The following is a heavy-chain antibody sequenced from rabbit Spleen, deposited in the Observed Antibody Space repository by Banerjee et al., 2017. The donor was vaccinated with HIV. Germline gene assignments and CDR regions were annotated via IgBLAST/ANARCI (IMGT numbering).Heavy chain of an antibody. Sequence: QEQLEESGGGLVQPGGSLKLSCKASGFDFSSYGVSWVRQAPGKGLEWIGYIDPVFGSTVYATWVNGRLTISSHNAQNTLYLQLNSLTAADTATYFCVRDAGTSFSTYGMDLWGPGTLVTVS. CDR3: VRDAGTSFSTYGMDL. CDR2: IDPVFGST. CDR1: GFDFSSYG. J-gene: IGHJ6*01. V-gene: IGHV1S47*01. D-gene: IGHD8-1*01.